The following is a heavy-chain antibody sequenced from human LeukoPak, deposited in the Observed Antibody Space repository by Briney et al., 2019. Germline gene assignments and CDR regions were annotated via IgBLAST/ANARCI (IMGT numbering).Heavy chain of an antibody. D-gene: IGHD1-14*01. J-gene: IGHJ4*02. CDR3: VMTYRGYYFDY. Sequence: GGSLRLSCAASGFTFSSYSMTWVRQAPGKGLEWVSYISTSSGTIYYADSVKGRFTISRDNANNSLYLQMNSLRAEDTAVYYCVMTYRGYYFDYWGQGTLVTVSS. V-gene: IGHV3-48*04. CDR1: GFTFSSYS. CDR2: ISTSSGTI.